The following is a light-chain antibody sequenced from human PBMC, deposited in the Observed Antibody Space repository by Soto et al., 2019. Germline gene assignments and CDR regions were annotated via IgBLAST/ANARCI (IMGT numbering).Light chain of an antibody. CDR1: QSVSNY. CDR3: QQRSNWL. Sequence: EDVLSQSPATLSLSPGERATLSCRASQSVSNYVAWYQQKPGQAPRLLIYDASNRATGIPARFSGSGSGTDFTLTISSLEPEDFAVYYCQQRSNWLFGPGSKAAIK. V-gene: IGKV3-11*01. CDR2: DAS. J-gene: IGKJ3*01.